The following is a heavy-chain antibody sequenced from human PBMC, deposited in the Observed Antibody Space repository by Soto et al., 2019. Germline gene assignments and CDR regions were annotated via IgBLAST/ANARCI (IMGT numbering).Heavy chain of an antibody. Sequence: RASVKVSCKASGGTFSSYAISWVRQAPGQGLEWMGGIIPIFGTANYAQKFQGRVTITADKSTSTAYMELSSLRSEDTAVYYCARDWNHSNWLDPWGQGTLVTVSS. D-gene: IGHD1-1*01. CDR2: IIPIFGTA. V-gene: IGHV1-69*06. J-gene: IGHJ5*02. CDR3: ARDWNHSNWLDP. CDR1: GGTFSSYA.